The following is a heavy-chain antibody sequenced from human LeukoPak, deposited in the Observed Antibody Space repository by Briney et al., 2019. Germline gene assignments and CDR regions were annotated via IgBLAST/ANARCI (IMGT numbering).Heavy chain of an antibody. CDR1: GFTFDDYA. CDR3: AKDAGYGSGSYFDY. V-gene: IGHV3-9*01. Sequence: SGGSLRLSCAASGFTFDDYAMHWVRQAPGKGLEWVSGISWNSGSIGYADSVKGRFTISRDNAKNSLYLQMNSLRAEDTALYYCAKDAGYGSGSYFDYWGQGTLVTVSS. J-gene: IGHJ4*02. CDR2: ISWNSGSI. D-gene: IGHD3-10*01.